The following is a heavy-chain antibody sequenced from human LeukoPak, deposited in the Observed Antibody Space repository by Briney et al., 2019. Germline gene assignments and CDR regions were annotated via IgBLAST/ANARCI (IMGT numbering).Heavy chain of an antibody. CDR2: INSDGSST. Sequence: GGSLRLSCAASGFTFSSFAMSWVRQAPGKGLVWVSRINSDGSSTSYADSVKGRFTISRDNAKNTLYLQMNSLRAEDTAVYYCARVPVVAATLRYYYGMDVWGQGTTVTVSS. CDR3: ARVPVVAATLRYYYGMDV. D-gene: IGHD2-15*01. CDR1: GFTFSSFA. V-gene: IGHV3-74*01. J-gene: IGHJ6*02.